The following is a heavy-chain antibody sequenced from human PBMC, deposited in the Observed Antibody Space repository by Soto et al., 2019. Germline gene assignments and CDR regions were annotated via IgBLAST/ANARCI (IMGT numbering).Heavy chain of an antibody. CDR1: GASFTNAW. Sequence: EVQLVESGGGLVKPGESLRLSCEASGASFTNAWMNCVRQAPGKGLEWVGRIKTRIDSATTDYAAPVKGRFTISRDDSKNTLYLQMDSLKTEDTAVYYCTTEDPSWLRGLEYWGQGTLVTVSS. J-gene: IGHJ4*02. CDR3: TTEDPSWLRGLEY. D-gene: IGHD5-12*01. V-gene: IGHV3-15*01. CDR2: IKTRIDSATT.